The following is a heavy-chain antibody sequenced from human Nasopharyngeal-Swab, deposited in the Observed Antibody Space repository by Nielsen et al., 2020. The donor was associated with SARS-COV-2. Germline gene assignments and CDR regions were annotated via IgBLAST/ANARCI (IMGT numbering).Heavy chain of an antibody. Sequence: ASVQVSCKVSGYTFTNYGILWVRQPPGQRLEWMGWINPGTVNTKYSQKSQGRVTISRDTSASTAYTELSSLRSEDTAVDYCARAPGVDYYYYMDVWGNGTTVTVSS. CDR3: ARAPGVDYYYYMDV. V-gene: IGHV1-3*01. J-gene: IGHJ6*03. CDR2: INPGTVNT. CDR1: GYTFTNYG.